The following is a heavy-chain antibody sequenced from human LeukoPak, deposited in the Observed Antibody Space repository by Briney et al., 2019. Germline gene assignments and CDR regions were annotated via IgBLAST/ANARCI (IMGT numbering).Heavy chain of an antibody. CDR1: GYTFTGYF. CDR2: INPHSGGT. Sequence: GASVKVSCKASGYTFTGYFIHWVRQAPGQGLEWMGWINPHSGGTNHSQKFQGRVTMTRNTSISTAYMELSSLRSEDTAVYYCARGSGIGWFGELLCWFDPWGQGTLVTVSS. J-gene: IGHJ5*02. CDR3: ARGSGIGWFGELLCWFDP. V-gene: IGHV1-2*02. D-gene: IGHD3-10*01.